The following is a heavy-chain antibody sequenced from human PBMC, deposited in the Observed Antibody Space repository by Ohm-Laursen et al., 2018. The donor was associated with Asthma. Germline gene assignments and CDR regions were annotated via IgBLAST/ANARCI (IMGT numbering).Heavy chain of an antibody. V-gene: IGHV4-30-2*01. CDR2: IYYSGRT. D-gene: IGHD4-17*01. J-gene: IGHJ3*02. Sequence: SETLSLTCAVSGDSISSGTYSWNWIRQPPGKGLECIGYIYYSGRTVYNPSLKSRVTISVDTSKNQFSLELSSVTAADTAVYYCARAYGAYDAFDIWGHGTMVTVS. CDR1: GDSISSGTYS. CDR3: ARAYGAYDAFDI.